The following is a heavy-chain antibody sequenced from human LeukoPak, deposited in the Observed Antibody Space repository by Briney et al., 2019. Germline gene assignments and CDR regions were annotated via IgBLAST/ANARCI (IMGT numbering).Heavy chain of an antibody. D-gene: IGHD6-13*01. Sequence: GGSLTLSCAASGFTFSSYWMSWVRQAPGEGLEWVANIKQEGSGTYFVGLLKGRFPNPKDHPKTSLYLQMNSLRAEDPAVFYCARDRLAAAGCYYYYCMDVGGQGTTVTVSS. J-gene: IGHJ6*02. CDR2: IKQEGSGT. CDR3: ARDRLAAAGCYYYYCMDV. V-gene: IGHV3-7*01. CDR1: GFTFSSYW.